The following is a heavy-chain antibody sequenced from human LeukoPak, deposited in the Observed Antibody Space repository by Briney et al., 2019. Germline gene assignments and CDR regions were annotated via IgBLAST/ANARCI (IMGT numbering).Heavy chain of an antibody. CDR3: ARLWGPDY. V-gene: IGHV4-34*01. D-gene: IGHD5-18*01. J-gene: IGHJ4*02. CDR2: ISHSGST. CDR1: GGSFSGYY. Sequence: SETLSLTCAVYGGSFSGYYWSWIRQPPGKGLEWIGEISHSGSTNYNPSLKSRVTISVDTSKNQFSLKLSSVTAADTAVYYCARLWGPDYWGQGTLVTVSS.